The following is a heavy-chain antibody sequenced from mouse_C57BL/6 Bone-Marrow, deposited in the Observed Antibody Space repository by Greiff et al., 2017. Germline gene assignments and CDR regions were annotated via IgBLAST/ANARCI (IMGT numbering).Heavy chain of an antibody. CDR2: ILPGSGST. CDR3: ARGPYYYGSSSAWFAY. CDR1: GYTFTGYW. D-gene: IGHD1-1*01. J-gene: IGHJ3*01. V-gene: IGHV1-9*01. Sequence: QVQLKESGAELMKPGASVKLSCKATGYTFTGYWIEWVKQRPGHGLEWIGEILPGSGSTNYNEKFKGKATFTADTSSNTAYMQLSSLTTEDSAIYYCARGPYYYGSSSAWFAYWGQGTLVTVSA.